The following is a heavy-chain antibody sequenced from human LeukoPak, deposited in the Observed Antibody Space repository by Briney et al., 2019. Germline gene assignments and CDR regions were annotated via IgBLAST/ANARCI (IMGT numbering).Heavy chain of an antibody. J-gene: IGHJ3*02. Sequence: SGGSLRLSCAASGFTFSSYGMSWVRQAPGKGLEWVSAISGSGGSTYYADSVKGRFTISRDNSKNSLYLQMNSLRAEDTAVYYCARVPAGVIGVKDAFDIWGQGTMVTVSS. CDR1: GFTFSSYG. V-gene: IGHV3-23*01. CDR2: ISGSGGST. CDR3: ARVPAGVIGVKDAFDI. D-gene: IGHD3-16*02.